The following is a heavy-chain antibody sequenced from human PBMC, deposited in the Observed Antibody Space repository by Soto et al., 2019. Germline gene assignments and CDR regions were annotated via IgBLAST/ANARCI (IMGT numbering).Heavy chain of an antibody. J-gene: IGHJ6*02. CDR3: AKEKQTQIYYYYGLDV. CDR1: GFIFSNYA. CDR2: IGSRGDST. V-gene: IGHV3-23*01. Sequence: GGSLRLSCAASGFIFSNYAMTWVRQAPGKGLEWVSTIGSRGDSTYYAASVKGRFTISRDNSKNTLYLQMNSLRAEDTAVYYCAKEKQTQIYYYYGLDVWAQGSTVPVSS.